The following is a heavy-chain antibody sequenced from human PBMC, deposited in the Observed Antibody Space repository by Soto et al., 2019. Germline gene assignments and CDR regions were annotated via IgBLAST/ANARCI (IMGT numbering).Heavy chain of an antibody. V-gene: IGHV1-2*04. CDR1: GYTLTGYY. CDR2: INPNSGGT. Sequence: ASVKVSCKASGYTLTGYYMHWVRQAPGQGLEWMGWINPNSGGTNYAQKFQGWATMTRDTSISTAYMELSRLRSDDTAVYYCARARIAAAGYGMDVWGKGTTVTVSS. CDR3: ARARIAAAGYGMDV. J-gene: IGHJ6*03. D-gene: IGHD6-13*01.